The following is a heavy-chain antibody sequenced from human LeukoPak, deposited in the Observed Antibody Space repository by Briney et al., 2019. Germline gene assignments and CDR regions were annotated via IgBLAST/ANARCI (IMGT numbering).Heavy chain of an antibody. CDR1: GFTFSSYA. D-gene: IGHD6-19*01. CDR3: AKDREVAVAGTGGPGDY. CDR2: ISYDGSNK. Sequence: GGALRLSCAASGFTFSSYAMHWVRQAPGKGLEWVAVISYDGSNKYYADSVKGRFTISRDNSKNTLYLQMNSLRAEDTAVYYCAKDREVAVAGTGGPGDYWGQGTLVTVSS. V-gene: IGHV3-30-3*01. J-gene: IGHJ4*02.